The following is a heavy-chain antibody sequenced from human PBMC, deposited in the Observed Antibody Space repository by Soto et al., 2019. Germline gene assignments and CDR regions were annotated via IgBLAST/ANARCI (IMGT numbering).Heavy chain of an antibody. V-gene: IGHV3-74*01. CDR1: GFTFSSYW. D-gene: IGHD3-10*01. CDR3: AREFYGSGI. CDR2: INSDGTIT. J-gene: IGHJ4*02. Sequence: VQLVESGGALIQPGGSLRISCAASGFTFSSYWMFWVRQAPGTGLMWVSRINSDGTITDYADSVRGRFTISRDNAKNTLYRQLNSLRAEDTAVYYCAREFYGSGIWGQGTLVTVSS.